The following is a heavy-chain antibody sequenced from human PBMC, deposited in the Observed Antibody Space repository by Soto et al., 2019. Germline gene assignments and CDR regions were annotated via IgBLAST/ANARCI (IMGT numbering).Heavy chain of an antibody. CDR2: IYYSGST. D-gene: IGHD3-16*01. Sequence: PAETLSLTCSVSGGSITSYYWSWIRQPPGKGLEWIGYIYYSGSTNYNPSLKSRVTISVDTSKNQFSLKLSSVTAADTAVYYCARQDDYIWGSPEFDPWGQGTLVTVSS. J-gene: IGHJ5*02. CDR1: GGSITSYY. CDR3: ARQDDYIWGSPEFDP. V-gene: IGHV4-59*08.